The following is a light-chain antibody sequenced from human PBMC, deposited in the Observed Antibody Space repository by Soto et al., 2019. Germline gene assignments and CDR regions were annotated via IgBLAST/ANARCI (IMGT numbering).Light chain of an antibody. CDR2: ATS. J-gene: IGKJ5*01. Sequence: EIVMTQSPATLSVSPGERATLSCRASLRVSNNLAWYQQRPGRSPRLLIYATSTRATGIPARFSGSGSGTEFTLTISSLQSEDFAVYYCQQYDNWPPPFGQGTRLEIK. CDR3: QQYDNWPPP. V-gene: IGKV3-15*01. CDR1: LRVSNN.